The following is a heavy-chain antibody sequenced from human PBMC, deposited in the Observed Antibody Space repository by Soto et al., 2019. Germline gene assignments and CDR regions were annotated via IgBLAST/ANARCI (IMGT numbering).Heavy chain of an antibody. J-gene: IGHJ6*02. V-gene: IGHV3-30-3*01. CDR2: ISYDGSNK. D-gene: IGHD3-10*01. CDR3: ARDGDSGSYYSIIHYYHGMDV. Sequence: GGSPGLGSAASGFSCGSDAISCVRQASGKGLEWVAVISYDGSNKYYADSVKGRFTISRDNSKNTLYLQMNSLRAEDTAVYYCARDGDSGSYYSIIHYYHGMDVWGQG. CDR1: GFSCGSDA.